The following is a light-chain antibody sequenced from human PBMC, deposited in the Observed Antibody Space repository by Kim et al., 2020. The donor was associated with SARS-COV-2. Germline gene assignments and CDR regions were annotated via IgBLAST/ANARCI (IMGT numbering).Light chain of an antibody. V-gene: IGKV3-15*01. J-gene: IGKJ1*01. CDR2: GAS. CDR1: QSVSSK. CDR3: QQYKNWRT. Sequence: ETVMTQSPGTLFVSPGERATLSCRASQSVSSKVAWYQQKPGQAPRLLIYGASTRATGIPARFTGSGSGTEFTLTISSLQSEDFGVYYCQQYKNWRTFGQGTKVDIK.